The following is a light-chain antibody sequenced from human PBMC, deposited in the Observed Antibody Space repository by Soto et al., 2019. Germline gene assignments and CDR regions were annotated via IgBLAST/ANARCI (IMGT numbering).Light chain of an antibody. CDR3: AAWDDSLSGVI. V-gene: IGLV2-8*01. CDR2: EVN. Sequence: QSALTQPPSASGSPGQSVTISCTGTSSDVGGYNYVSWYQQHPGKVPKLMVYEVNKRPSGVPDRFSGSKSGNTASLTVSGLRSEDESEYYCAAWDDSLSGVIFGGGTKLTVL. J-gene: IGLJ2*01. CDR1: SSDVGGYNY.